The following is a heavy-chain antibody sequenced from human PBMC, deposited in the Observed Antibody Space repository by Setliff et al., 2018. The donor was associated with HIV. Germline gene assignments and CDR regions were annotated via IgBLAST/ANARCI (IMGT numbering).Heavy chain of an antibody. CDR3: AKTQTVITVYGPFDS. CDR1: GLTFSSYA. J-gene: IGHJ4*02. Sequence: GSLRLSCAASGLTFSSYAMSGVRQAPGKGLEWVSAISGSGGSTYYADSVRGRFTISRDNSNNTVYLQMNSLRAEDTAMYYCAKTQTVITVYGPFDSWGQGTPVTVSS. CDR2: ISGSGGST. V-gene: IGHV3-23*01. D-gene: IGHD4-4*01.